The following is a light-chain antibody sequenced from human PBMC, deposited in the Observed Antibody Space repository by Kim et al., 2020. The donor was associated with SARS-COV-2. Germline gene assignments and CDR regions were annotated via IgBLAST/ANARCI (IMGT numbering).Light chain of an antibody. CDR3: QQYNSYPLT. J-gene: IGKJ4*01. V-gene: IGKV1-5*03. CDR1: QSISSW. Sequence: DIQMTQSPSTLSASVGDRVTISCRASQSISSWLAWYQQKPGKAPNLLIYESSSSESGVPSRFSGSGSGTEFTLTISSLQPDDFATYYCQQYNSYPLTFGGGTKVDIK. CDR2: ESS.